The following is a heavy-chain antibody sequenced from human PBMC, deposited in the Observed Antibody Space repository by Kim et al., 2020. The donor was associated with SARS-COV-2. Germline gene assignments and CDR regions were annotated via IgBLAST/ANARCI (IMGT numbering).Heavy chain of an antibody. CDR2: IWYDGSNK. CDR1: GFTFSSYG. CDR3: ARDLGYCSGGSCYSFGVGYYGMDV. V-gene: IGHV3-33*01. Sequence: GGSLRLSCAASGFTFSSYGMHWVRQAPGKGLEWVAVIWYDGSNKYYADSVKGRFTISRDNSKNTLYLQMNSLRAEDTAVYYCARDLGYCSGGSCYSFGVGYYGMDVWGQGTTVTVSS. D-gene: IGHD2-15*01. J-gene: IGHJ6*02.